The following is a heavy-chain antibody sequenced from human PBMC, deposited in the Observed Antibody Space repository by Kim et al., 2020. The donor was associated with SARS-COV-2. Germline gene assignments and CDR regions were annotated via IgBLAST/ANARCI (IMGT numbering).Heavy chain of an antibody. Sequence: GGSLRLSCAASGFTFSSYAMHWVRQAPGKGLEYVSAISSNGGSTYYSNSVKGRFTISRDNSKNTLYLQMGSLRAEDMAVYYCARGIVGATRGYYFDYWGQRTLVTVSS. D-gene: IGHD1-26*01. CDR2: ISSNGGST. CDR1: GFTFSSYA. J-gene: IGHJ4*02. CDR3: ARGIVGATRGYYFDY. V-gene: IGHV3-64*01.